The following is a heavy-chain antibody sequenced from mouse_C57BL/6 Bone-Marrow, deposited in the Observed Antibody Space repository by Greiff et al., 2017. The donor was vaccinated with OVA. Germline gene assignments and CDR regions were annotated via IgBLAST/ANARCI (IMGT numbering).Heavy chain of an antibody. CDR3: AEDYYGSSPHWYFDV. CDR1: GYTFTSYW. D-gene: IGHD1-1*01. CDR2: IHPNSGST. J-gene: IGHJ1*03. V-gene: IGHV1-64*01. Sequence: VQLQQPGAELVKPGASVKLSCKASGYTFTSYWMHWVKQRPGQGLEWIGMIHPNSGSTNYNEKFKSKATLTVDKSSSTAYIQLSSLTSEDSAVYYCAEDYYGSSPHWYFDVWGTGTTVTVSS.